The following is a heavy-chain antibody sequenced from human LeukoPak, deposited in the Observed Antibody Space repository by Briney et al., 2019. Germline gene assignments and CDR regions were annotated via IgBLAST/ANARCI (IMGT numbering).Heavy chain of an antibody. D-gene: IGHD3-10*01. V-gene: IGHV3-23*01. CDR2: ISNSGGTT. CDR3: AKEATHIYGSGSSSHYFDF. J-gene: IGHJ4*02. Sequence: GGSLRLSCAASGFTFSTYAMTWVRQAPGKGLEWVSSISNSGGTTHYADSVRGRFTISRDNSKSTLFLQMNSLRAEDTAVYYCAKEATHIYGSGSSSHYFDFWGQGTLVTASS. CDR1: GFTFSTYA.